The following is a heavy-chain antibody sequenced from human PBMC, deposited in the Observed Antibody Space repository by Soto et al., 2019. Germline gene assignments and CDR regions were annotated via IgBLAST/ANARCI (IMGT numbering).Heavy chain of an antibody. D-gene: IGHD3-16*01. J-gene: IGHJ4*02. Sequence: QVQFMQSGGGVVQPGTSLRLSCATSGVTFSRYAMHWVRQAPGERLEWVAVVFFDGNYKNYGDSVKGRFTVSRDNSKKTTYLQMNGLRPEDTGVYYCTKGGTVPFDYWGQGSLVIVSS. CDR3: TKGGTVPFDY. CDR2: VFFDGNYK. V-gene: IGHV3-30*18. CDR1: GVTFSRYA.